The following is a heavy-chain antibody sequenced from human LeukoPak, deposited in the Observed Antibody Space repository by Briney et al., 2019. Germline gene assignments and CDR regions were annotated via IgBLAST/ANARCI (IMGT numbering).Heavy chain of an antibody. CDR1: GFSFGPHA. CDR3: ARDRGGMIDTGTLIH. Sequence: PGGSLRLSCAGSGFSFGPHAMSWVRQSPGKGLEWVSGIGGSDDSTHYADSVKGRYTTSRDNSRQTLFLQMNSMRAEDTAVYYCARDRGGMIDTGTLIHWGLGTLVTVSS. V-gene: IGHV3-23*01. D-gene: IGHD2-21*01. CDR2: IGGSDDST. J-gene: IGHJ4*02.